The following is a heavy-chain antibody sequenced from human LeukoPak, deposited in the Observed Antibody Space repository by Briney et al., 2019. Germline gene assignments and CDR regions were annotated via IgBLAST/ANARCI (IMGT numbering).Heavy chain of an antibody. J-gene: IGHJ4*02. D-gene: IGHD3-16*01. CDR2: VSASAAST. CDR1: GFTFSNNA. Sequence: GGSLRLSCAASGFTFSNNAMSWVRQAPGKGLEWVSAVSASAASTYYADSVKGRFTISRDNSNNTLYLQMNSLRVEDTAVYYCAKSKSTGLYDSFAYLFDSWAREPWSPSPQ. V-gene: IGHV3-23*01. CDR3: AKSKSTGLYDSFAYLFDS.